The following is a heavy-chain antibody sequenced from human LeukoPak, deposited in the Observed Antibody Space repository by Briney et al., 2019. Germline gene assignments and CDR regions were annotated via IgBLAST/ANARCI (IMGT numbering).Heavy chain of an antibody. D-gene: IGHD1-26*01. CDR1: GGSISSSSYY. CDR2: IYYSGST. CDR3: ARDLIEWELRYFDY. J-gene: IGHJ4*02. Sequence: KPSETLSLTCTVSGGSISSSSYYWGWIRQPPGKGLEWIGSIYYSGSTYYNPSLKSRVTISVDTSKNQFSLKLSSVTAADTAVYYCARDLIEWELRYFDYWGQGTLVTVSS. V-gene: IGHV4-39*07.